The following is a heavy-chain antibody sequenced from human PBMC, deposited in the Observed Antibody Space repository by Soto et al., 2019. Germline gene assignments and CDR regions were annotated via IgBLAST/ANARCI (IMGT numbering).Heavy chain of an antibody. CDR3: AKHLQPPYGDYVLDY. Sequence: EVQLLESGGDLVQPGGSLRLSCAASGFTFSTYAMSWVRQAPGKGLEWVSAIGASGGDTYYAGSVKGRFTISRDNSKTTLFLQMDSLRAEDTAVYYCAKHLQPPYGDYVLDYWGQGAPVTVSS. CDR1: GFTFSTYA. CDR2: IGASGGDT. J-gene: IGHJ4*02. D-gene: IGHD4-17*01. V-gene: IGHV3-23*01.